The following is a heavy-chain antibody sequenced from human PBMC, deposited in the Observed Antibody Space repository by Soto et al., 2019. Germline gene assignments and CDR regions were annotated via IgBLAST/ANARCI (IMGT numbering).Heavy chain of an antibody. V-gene: IGHV3-66*01. CDR3: ARYDSSGYYWPYYYYGMDV. CDR2: IYSGGST. D-gene: IGHD3-22*01. J-gene: IGHJ6*02. CDR1: GFSFSNYG. Sequence: PGGSLRLSCAASGFSFSNYGMHWVRQAPGKGLEWVSVIYSGGSTYYADSVKGRFTISRDNSKNTLYLQMNSLRAEDTAVYYCARYDSSGYYWPYYYYGMDVWGQGTTVTVSS.